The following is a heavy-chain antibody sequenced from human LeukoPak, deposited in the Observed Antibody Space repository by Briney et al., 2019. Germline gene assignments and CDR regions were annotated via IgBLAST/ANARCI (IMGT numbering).Heavy chain of an antibody. CDR2: VDPNSEGT. D-gene: IGHD3-3*01. CDR1: GYTFTDCY. V-gene: IGHV1-2*02. Sequence: ASVKVSCKASGYTFTDCYIHWVRQVPGQGLEWMGWVDPNSEGTNYAQKFQGRVTMTRDTSISTAYMELSRLRSDDTAVYYCARVRFFYYGMDVWGQRTTVTFPS. CDR3: ARVRFFYYGMDV. J-gene: IGHJ6*02.